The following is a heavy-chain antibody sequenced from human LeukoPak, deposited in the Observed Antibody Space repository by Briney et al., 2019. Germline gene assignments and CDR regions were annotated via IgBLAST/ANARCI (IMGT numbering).Heavy chain of an antibody. D-gene: IGHD2-15*01. CDR2: TYPGDSNT. CDR3: VRSPACSSGTCYPNWFDP. Sequence: GESLKISCKGSGYSFTNNWIGWVRPMPGKGLEWMGITYPGDSNTRYSPSFQGQVTISADKSISSAYLQWSSLKASDTAMYYCVRSPACSSGTCYPNWFDPWGQGTLVTVSS. J-gene: IGHJ5*02. V-gene: IGHV5-51*01. CDR1: GYSFTNNW.